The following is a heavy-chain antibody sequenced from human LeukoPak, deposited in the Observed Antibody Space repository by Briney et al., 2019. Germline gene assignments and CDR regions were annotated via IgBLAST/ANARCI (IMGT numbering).Heavy chain of an antibody. Sequence: PSETLSLTCTVSGGSISGTSYYWVWIRQPPGKGLEWIASMYYSGSTYYNPSLKSRVTISLDTSKNQFSLKMSSVTAADTAVYYCARNSLYYFDSSGMVWGQGTLVTVSS. CDR2: MYYSGST. CDR3: ARNSLYYFDSSGMV. V-gene: IGHV4-39*07. J-gene: IGHJ4*02. D-gene: IGHD3-22*01. CDR1: GGSISGTSYY.